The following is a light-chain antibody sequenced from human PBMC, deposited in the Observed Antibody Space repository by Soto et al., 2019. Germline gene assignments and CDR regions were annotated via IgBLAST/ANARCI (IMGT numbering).Light chain of an antibody. J-gene: IGKJ5*01. V-gene: IGKV3-15*01. CDR1: QSVSSN. CDR3: QQRANWPLTT. CDR2: GAS. Sequence: EIVMTQSPATLSVSPGERASLSCRASQSVSSNLAWYQYTPGQAPRLLIYGASTRATGIPARFSGSGSGTDFTLTIRSLEPEDFAIYYCQQRANWPLTTFGHGTRLEIK.